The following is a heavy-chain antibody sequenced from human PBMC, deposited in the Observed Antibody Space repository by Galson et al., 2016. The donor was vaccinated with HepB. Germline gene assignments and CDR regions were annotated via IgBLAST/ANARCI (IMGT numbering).Heavy chain of an antibody. CDR3: ARDYDFLLDS. CDR1: GFIFDNHA. D-gene: IGHD3-3*01. J-gene: IGHJ4*02. V-gene: IGHV3-74*01. CDR2: INNDGSDT. Sequence: SLRLSCAASGFIFDNHAMSWVRQAPGKGLVWVSYINNDGSDTSYAASVKGRFTISRDNAKNMVYLQMNSLTIEDTAVYYCARDYDFLLDSWGQGTLVTVSS.